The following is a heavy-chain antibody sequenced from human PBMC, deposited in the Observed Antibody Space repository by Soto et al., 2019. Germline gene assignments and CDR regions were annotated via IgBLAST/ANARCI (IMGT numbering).Heavy chain of an antibody. CDR1: GLTFSNAG. D-gene: IGHD1-26*01. V-gene: IGHV3-15*07. CDR2: IKSKADGGST. CDR3: TTDLPSGTDDY. Sequence: EVQLVESGGGLVKPGGSPRLSCVASGLTFSNAGWSWFRQAQGRGREWVGRIKSKADGGSTDYAAPVKGRFTISRDDSKTTLYLQMNSLRAEDTATYYCTTDLPSGTDDYWGQGTLVTVSS. J-gene: IGHJ4*02.